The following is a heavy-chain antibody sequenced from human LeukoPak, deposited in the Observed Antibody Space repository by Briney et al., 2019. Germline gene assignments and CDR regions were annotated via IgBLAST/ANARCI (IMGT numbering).Heavy chain of an antibody. CDR2: IYYTGSA. V-gene: IGHV4-59*08. CDR3: ARLKLHYDVYFPYFYYYYMDV. J-gene: IGHJ6*03. Sequence: SETLSLTCGVSGGSIRDYYWSWIRQPPGKGLEWIAYIYYTGSANYGPSFQSRLNISVDASKNQFSLKLFSVTAADTAVYYCARLKLHYDVYFPYFYYYYMDVWGKGTTVTVSS. D-gene: IGHD4-17*01. CDR1: GGSIRDYY.